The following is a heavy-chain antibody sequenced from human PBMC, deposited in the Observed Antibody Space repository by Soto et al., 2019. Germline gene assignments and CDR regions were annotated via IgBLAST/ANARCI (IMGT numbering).Heavy chain of an antibody. CDR1: GYTFTTYA. J-gene: IGHJ4*02. D-gene: IGHD3-22*01. CDR3: ATDPHYYDTTGYCLDN. Sequence: QVQLVQSGAEVKKPGASVKVSCKASGYTFTTYAIHWVRQAPGQSPEWMGWINADNGNIRYSQKFQGRITITRDTSASTAYMELSSLRSDDTAVYYCATDPHYYDTTGYCLDNWGQGTLVTVSS. CDR2: INADNGNI. V-gene: IGHV1-3*01.